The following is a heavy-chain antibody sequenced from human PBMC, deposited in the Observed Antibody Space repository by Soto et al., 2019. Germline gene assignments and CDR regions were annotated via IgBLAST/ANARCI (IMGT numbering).Heavy chain of an antibody. CDR3: AKPISISGVSIDVFDV. J-gene: IGHJ3*01. Sequence: GGSLRLSCAASKFTFSYYGMRWVRQAPGKGLEWVAVISYEGSNKYYTDPVKGRFTISRDNSKNTLYLEMNSLRTEDTAVYYCAKPISISGVSIDVFDVWGPGTMVTVSS. D-gene: IGHD3-3*01. V-gene: IGHV3-30*18. CDR2: ISYEGSNK. CDR1: KFTFSYYG.